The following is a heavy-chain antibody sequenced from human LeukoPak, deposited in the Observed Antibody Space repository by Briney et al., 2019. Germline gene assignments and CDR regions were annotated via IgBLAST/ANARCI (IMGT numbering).Heavy chain of an antibody. CDR2: IYYRGST. CDR3: ARAVAGYTFDY. D-gene: IGHD6-19*01. Sequence: PETLSLTRTLSVGSTSSAYWNCVRQPPQNELQWIGYIYYRGSTNYSPSLKSRVTISVDTSKNQFSLKLSSVTAADTAVYYCARAVAGYTFDYWGQGTLVTVSS. V-gene: IGHV4-59*01. CDR1: VGSTSSAY. J-gene: IGHJ4*02.